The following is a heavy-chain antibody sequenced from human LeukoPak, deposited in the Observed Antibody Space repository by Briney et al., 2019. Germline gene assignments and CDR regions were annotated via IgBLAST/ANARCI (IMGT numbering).Heavy chain of an antibody. D-gene: IGHD1-7*01. J-gene: IGHJ3*02. CDR1: GASVNNFY. Sequence: SETLSLTCTVSGASVNNFYWSWIRQAPGKGLEWIGHIFNTGSANYNPSLKSRVSISLDTSKNQVSLRLSSVTAADTAVYYCARELKLRHDALDIWGQGTLVAVSS. CDR3: ARELKLRHDALDI. CDR2: IFNTGSA. V-gene: IGHV4-59*02.